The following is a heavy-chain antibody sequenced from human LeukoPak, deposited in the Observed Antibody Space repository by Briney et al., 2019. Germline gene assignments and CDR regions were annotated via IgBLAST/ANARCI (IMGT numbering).Heavy chain of an antibody. V-gene: IGHV3-53*01. Sequence: PGGSLRLSCAASGFTVSSSYMSWVRQAPGKGLEWVSLIYSGGNTYYADSVKGRFTISRDNSKNTLYLQMNSLRAEDTAVYYCARVRGMDVWGQGTTVTVSS. CDR3: ARVRGMDV. J-gene: IGHJ6*02. CDR2: IYSGGNT. CDR1: GFTVSSSY.